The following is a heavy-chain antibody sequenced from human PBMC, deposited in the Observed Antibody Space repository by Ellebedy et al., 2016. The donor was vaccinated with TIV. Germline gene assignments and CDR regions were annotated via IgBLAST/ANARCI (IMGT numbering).Heavy chain of an antibody. D-gene: IGHD2-2*01. CDR3: ARDTDQLQGKYGMDV. V-gene: IGHV3-21*01. CDR2: ISGGSTQI. Sequence: GESLKISCAASGFTFSTYSINWVRQAPGKGLEWVSSISGGSTQIHYADSVKGRFTIARDNADNSLYLQMTSLRAEDTAVYYCARDTDQLQGKYGMDVWGQGTTVTVSS. CDR1: GFTFSTYS. J-gene: IGHJ6*02.